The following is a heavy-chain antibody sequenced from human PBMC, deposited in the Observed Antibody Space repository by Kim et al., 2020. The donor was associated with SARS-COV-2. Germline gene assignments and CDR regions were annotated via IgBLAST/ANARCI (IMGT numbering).Heavy chain of an antibody. V-gene: IGHV3-23*01. CDR3: SRNVRGRCDTADCGGYYSDS. CDR1: GFNFGSYS. Sequence: GGSLRLSCSASGFNFGSYSMTWVRQAPGKGLEWVSTIIFTDGTTHYADSVKGRFTVSRNNPTSTLYLQMHSLRVEDTAVYYCSRNVRGRCDTADCGGYYSDSWGQGTVVTVSS. J-gene: IGHJ4*02. D-gene: IGHD2-15*01. CDR2: IIFTDGTT.